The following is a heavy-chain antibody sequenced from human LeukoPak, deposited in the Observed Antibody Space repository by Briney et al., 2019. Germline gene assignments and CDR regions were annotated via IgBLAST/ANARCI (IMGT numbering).Heavy chain of an antibody. CDR2: ISSGGSTI. Sequence: GGSLRLSCAASGFTFSDYYMSWIRQAPGKGLEWISYISSGGSTIYYADSVRGQFTISRDNAKKSLYLQMNSLRAEDTAVYYCAREYYDSSGYWGQGTLVTVSS. D-gene: IGHD3-22*01. J-gene: IGHJ4*02. CDR3: AREYYDSSGY. V-gene: IGHV3-11*04. CDR1: GFTFSDYY.